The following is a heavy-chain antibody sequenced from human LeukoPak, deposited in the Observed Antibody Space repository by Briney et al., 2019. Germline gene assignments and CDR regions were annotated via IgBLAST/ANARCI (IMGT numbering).Heavy chain of an antibody. CDR2: IKEDGNEK. V-gene: IGHV3-7*03. CDR1: GFTFSRYW. CDR3: ARLTQLARGRY. Sequence: GGSPRLSCEVSGFTFSRYWMSWVRQAPGKGLEWVASIKEDGNEKYYVDSVKGRFTVSRDNAENSLYLQMSSLRAEDTAVYYCARLTQLARGRYWGQGALVTVSS. J-gene: IGHJ4*02. D-gene: IGHD6-6*01.